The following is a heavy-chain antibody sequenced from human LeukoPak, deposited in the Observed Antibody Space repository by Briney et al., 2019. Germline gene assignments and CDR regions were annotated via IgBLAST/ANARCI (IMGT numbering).Heavy chain of an antibody. Sequence: PGGCLRLSCVASGFTFTSYAMSWVRQAPGTGLEWVAAISANAASTYYADSVKGRFAISRDSSKNTLSLQMNSLRAEDSAVYYCVEVAGSTGYYPEYWGQGALVTVSS. CDR3: VEVAGSTGYYPEY. V-gene: IGHV3-23*01. J-gene: IGHJ4*02. CDR1: GFTFTSYA. D-gene: IGHD3-9*01. CDR2: ISANAAST.